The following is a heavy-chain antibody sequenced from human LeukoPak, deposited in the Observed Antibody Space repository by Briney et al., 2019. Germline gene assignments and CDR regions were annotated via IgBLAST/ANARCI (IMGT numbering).Heavy chain of an antibody. D-gene: IGHD4-17*01. J-gene: IGHJ4*02. CDR1: GFTSSSYE. CDR3: ARDPYYGDYVV. CDR2: ISSSGSTI. V-gene: IGHV3-48*03. Sequence: PGGSLRLSCAASGFTSSSYEMNWVRQAPGKGLEWVSYISSSGSTIYYADSVKGQFTISRDNAKNSLYLQMNSLRAEDTAVYYCARDPYYGDYVVWGQGTLVTVSS.